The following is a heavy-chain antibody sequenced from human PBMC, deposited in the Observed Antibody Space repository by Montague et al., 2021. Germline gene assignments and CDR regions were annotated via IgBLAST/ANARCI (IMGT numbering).Heavy chain of an antibody. CDR2: ISYDGSNK. CDR1: GFTFSSYA. J-gene: IGHJ1*01. D-gene: IGHD6-19*01. CDR3: ARSLTSGLLAEYFQH. Sequence: SLRLSCAASGFTFSSYAMHWVRRAPGKGLEWVAVISYDGSNKYYADSVKGRFTISRDNSKNTLYLQMNSLRAEDTAVYYCARSLTSGLLAEYFQHWGQGTLVTVSS. V-gene: IGHV3-30-3*01.